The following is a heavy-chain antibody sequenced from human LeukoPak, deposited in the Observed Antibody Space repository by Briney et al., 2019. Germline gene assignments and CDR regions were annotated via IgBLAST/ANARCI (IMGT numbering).Heavy chain of an antibody. J-gene: IGHJ1*01. D-gene: IGHD3-10*01. V-gene: IGHV1-2*06. Sequence: ASVKVSCKTSGYTFTGYYIHWVRQAPGQGLEWMGRMHPNSGDTNYAQKFQVRVTMTRDTSISTAYMELSTLRSDDTALYYCTRVVAEFGSGFLQRWDQGSPLTV. CDR2: MHPNSGDT. CDR1: GYTFTGYY. CDR3: TRVVAEFGSGFLQR.